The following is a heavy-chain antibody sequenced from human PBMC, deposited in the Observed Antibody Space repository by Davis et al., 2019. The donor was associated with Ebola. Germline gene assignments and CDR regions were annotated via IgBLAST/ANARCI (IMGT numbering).Heavy chain of an antibody. Sequence: GGSLRLSCAASGFTFSAYYMTWIRQAPGKGLEWVSYISSSGSTIYYADSVKGRFTMSRDNAKNSLFLQMNSLRAEDTAVYYCARGPSTGNSFSHWGQGTLVTVSS. V-gene: IGHV3-11*04. D-gene: IGHD4-23*01. CDR1: GFTFSAYY. CDR2: ISSSGSTI. J-gene: IGHJ4*02. CDR3: ARGPSTGNSFSH.